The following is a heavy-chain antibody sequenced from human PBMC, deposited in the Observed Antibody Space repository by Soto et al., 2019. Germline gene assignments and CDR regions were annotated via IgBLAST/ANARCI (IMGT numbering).Heavy chain of an antibody. CDR1: RFTFSTYE. Sequence: GGSLRLSCAASRFTFSTYEMNWVRQAPGKGLEWVSYTSSSGNTVYYADSVKGRFTISRDNTRNSLYLQMNSLRDEDTALYYCVRYCSTTLCNGVATRTFDYWGQGTLVTVSS. CDR2: TSSSGNTV. J-gene: IGHJ4*02. D-gene: IGHD2-2*01. CDR3: VRYCSTTLCNGVATRTFDY. V-gene: IGHV3-48*03.